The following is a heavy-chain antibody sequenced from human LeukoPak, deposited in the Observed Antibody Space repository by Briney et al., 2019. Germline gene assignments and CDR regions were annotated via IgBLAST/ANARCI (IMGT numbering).Heavy chain of an antibody. D-gene: IGHD6-13*01. CDR1: GFTFSSYS. CDR3: AKDIAAAGTYYFDY. CDR2: ISGSGGST. Sequence: GGSLRLSCAASGFTFSSYSMNWVRQAPGKGLEWVSAISGSGGSTYYADSVKGRFTISRDNSKNTLYLQMNSLRAEDTAVYYCAKDIAAAGTYYFDYWGQGTLVTVSS. V-gene: IGHV3-23*01. J-gene: IGHJ4*02.